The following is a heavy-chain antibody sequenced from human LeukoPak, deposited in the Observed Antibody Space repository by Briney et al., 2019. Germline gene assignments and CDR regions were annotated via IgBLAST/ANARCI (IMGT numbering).Heavy chain of an antibody. CDR2: IYYSGNT. V-gene: IGHV4-39*01. J-gene: IGHJ5*02. CDR3: ASGSGGGWFDP. CDR1: GVSISSSNSY. D-gene: IGHD2-15*01. Sequence: SETLSLTCAVSGVSISSSNSYWGWIRQPPGKGLEWIGSIYYSGNTYYNASLKSRVTISVDTSKNQFSLKVTSVTAADTAVYYCASGSGGGWFDPWGQGTLVTVSS.